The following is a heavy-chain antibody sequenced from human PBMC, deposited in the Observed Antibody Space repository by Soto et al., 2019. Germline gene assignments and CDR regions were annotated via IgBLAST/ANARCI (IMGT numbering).Heavy chain of an antibody. CDR1: GFTFSSYA. D-gene: IGHD6-13*01. CDR3: ARAGGSSWYEYYYYGMDV. CDR2: ISYDGSNK. V-gene: IGHV3-30-3*01. J-gene: IGHJ6*02. Sequence: GGSLRLSCAASGFTFSSYATHWVRQAPGKGLEWVAVISYDGSNKYYADSVKGRFTISRDNSKNTLYLQMNSLRAEDTAVYYCARAGGSSWYEYYYYGMDVWGQGTTVTVSS.